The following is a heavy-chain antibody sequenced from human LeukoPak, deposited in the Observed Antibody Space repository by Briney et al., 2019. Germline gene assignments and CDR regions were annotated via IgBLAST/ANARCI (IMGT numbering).Heavy chain of an antibody. Sequence: GESLKISCKGSGYSFSGYWIGWVRQMPGKGLEWMGIIYPGDSDTRYSPSFQGQVTISADKSISTAYLQWSSLKASDTAIYYCARRYSDTSPLDYWGQGTLVTVSS. D-gene: IGHD3-22*01. CDR1: GYSFSGYW. V-gene: IGHV5-51*01. CDR2: IYPGDSDT. CDR3: ARRYSDTSPLDY. J-gene: IGHJ4*02.